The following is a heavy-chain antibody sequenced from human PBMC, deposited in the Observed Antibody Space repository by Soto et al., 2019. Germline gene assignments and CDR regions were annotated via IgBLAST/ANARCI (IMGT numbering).Heavy chain of an antibody. CDR2: IIPIFGTA. J-gene: IGHJ4*02. V-gene: IGHV1-69*13. CDR1: GYTFTGYY. Sequence: SVKVSCKASGYTFTGYYMHWVRQAPGQGLEWMGGIIPIFGTANYAQKFQGRVTITADESTSTAYMELSSLRSEDTAVYYCASRPNYYDSSGYLFDYWGQGTLVTVSS. D-gene: IGHD3-22*01. CDR3: ASRPNYYDSSGYLFDY.